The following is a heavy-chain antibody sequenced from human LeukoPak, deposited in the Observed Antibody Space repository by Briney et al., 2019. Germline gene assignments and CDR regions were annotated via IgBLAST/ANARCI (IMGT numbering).Heavy chain of an antibody. CDR2: IIPIFGTT. Sequence: ASVKVSCKASGGTFSSYAISWVRQAPGQGLEWMGGIIPIFGTTNYAQKFQGRVTITADKSTSTAYMELSSLRSEDTAVYYCATLCCGSYYMDVWGKGTTVTVSS. CDR1: GGTFSSYA. D-gene: IGHD2-15*01. J-gene: IGHJ6*03. V-gene: IGHV1-69*06. CDR3: ATLCCGSYYMDV.